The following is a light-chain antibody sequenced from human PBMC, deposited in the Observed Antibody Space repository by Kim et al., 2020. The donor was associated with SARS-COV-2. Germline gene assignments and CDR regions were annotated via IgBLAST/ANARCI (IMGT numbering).Light chain of an antibody. V-gene: IGLV2-14*04. J-gene: IGLJ1*01. CDR2: DVS. Sequence: DYVSWYQQHPGKAPKLMIFDVSKRPSGVSNRFSGSSSGNTASLTISGLQAEDESDYYCSSYTSSSDSDLFGTGTKVTVL. CDR1: DY. CDR3: SSYTSSSDSDL.